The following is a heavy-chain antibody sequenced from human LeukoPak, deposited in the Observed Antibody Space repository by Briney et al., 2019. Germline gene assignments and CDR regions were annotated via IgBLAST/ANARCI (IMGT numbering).Heavy chain of an antibody. CDR1: GGTFSSYA. CDR3: ARASPRGPLDY. V-gene: IGHV1-46*01. Sequence: ASVKVSCKASGGTFSSYAISWVRQAPGQGLEWMGIINPSGGSTSYAQKFQGRVTMTRDTSTSTVYMELSSLRSEDTAVYYCARASPRGPLDYWGQGTLVTVSS. J-gene: IGHJ4*02. CDR2: INPSGGST.